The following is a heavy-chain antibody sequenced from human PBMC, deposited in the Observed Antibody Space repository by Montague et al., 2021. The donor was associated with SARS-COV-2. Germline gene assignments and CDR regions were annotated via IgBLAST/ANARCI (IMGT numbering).Heavy chain of an antibody. Sequence: SLRLSCAASGFTFSYYVMSWVRQAPGRGLEWVSAISGSGGSTYYADSXKGRFTISRDNSENTLYLQMNNLRAEDTAVYYCANRGIAAAGSYRYYFDYWGQGTLVTVSS. CDR3: ANRGIAAAGSYRYYFDY. CDR1: GFTFSYYV. V-gene: IGHV3-23*01. D-gene: IGHD6-13*01. J-gene: IGHJ4*02. CDR2: ISGSGGST.